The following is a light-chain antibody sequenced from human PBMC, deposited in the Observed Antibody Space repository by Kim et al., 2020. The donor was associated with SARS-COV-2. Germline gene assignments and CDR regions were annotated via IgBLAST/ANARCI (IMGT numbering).Light chain of an antibody. J-gene: IGLJ3*02. V-gene: IGLV1-47*02. CDR3: AVWDDSLSGWL. Sequence: QSVLTQPPSASGTPGQRVSISCSGITSNIGTNYVYWYHHFPGTAPKLLIYNNNQRPSGVPDRFSGSKSGTSASLAISGLRSEDEADYYCAVWDDSLSGWLFGGGTQLAVL. CDR1: TSNIGTNY. CDR2: NNN.